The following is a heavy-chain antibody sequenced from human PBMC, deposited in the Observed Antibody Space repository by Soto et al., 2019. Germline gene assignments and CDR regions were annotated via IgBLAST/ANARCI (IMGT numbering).Heavy chain of an antibody. CDR2: ISAYNGNT. Sequence: ASVKVSCKASGYTFTSYGISWVRQAPGQGLEWMGWISAYNGNTNYAQKLQGRVTMTTDTSTSTAYMELRSRRSDDTAVYYCARFVVVPAAMLGWFDPWGQGTLVTVSS. CDR1: GYTFTSYG. CDR3: ARFVVVPAAMLGWFDP. D-gene: IGHD2-2*01. V-gene: IGHV1-18*01. J-gene: IGHJ5*02.